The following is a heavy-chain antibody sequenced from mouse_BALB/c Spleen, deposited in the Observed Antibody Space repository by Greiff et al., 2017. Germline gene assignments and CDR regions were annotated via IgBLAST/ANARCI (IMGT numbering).Heavy chain of an antibody. J-gene: IGHJ2*01. CDR2: ISYSGST. CDR3: ARRYGYFDY. Sequence: VQLKQSGPGLVKPSQSLSLTCTVTGYSITSDYAWNWIRQFPGNKLEWMGYISYSGSTSYNPSLKSRISITRDTSKNQFFLQLNSVTTEDTATYYCARRYGYFDYWGQGTTLTVSS. D-gene: IGHD1-1*02. CDR1: GYSITSDYA. V-gene: IGHV3-2*02.